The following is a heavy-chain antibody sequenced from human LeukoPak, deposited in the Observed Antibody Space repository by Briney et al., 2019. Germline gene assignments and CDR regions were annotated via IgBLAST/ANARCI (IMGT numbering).Heavy chain of an antibody. V-gene: IGHV4-34*01. J-gene: IGHJ5*02. Sequence: SETLFLTCAVYGGSFSGYYWSWIRQPPGKGLEWIGEINHSGSTNYNPSLKSRVTISVDTSKNQFSLKLSSVTAADTAVYYCARVPMVRGVIIKYNWFDPWGQGTLVTVSS. CDR1: GGSFSGYY. D-gene: IGHD3-10*01. CDR3: ARVPMVRGVIIKYNWFDP. CDR2: INHSGST.